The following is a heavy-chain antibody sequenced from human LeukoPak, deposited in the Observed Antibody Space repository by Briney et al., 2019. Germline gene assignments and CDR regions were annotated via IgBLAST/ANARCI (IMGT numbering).Heavy chain of an antibody. Sequence: PSETLSLTCAVYGGSFSGYYWSWIRQPPGKGLEWIGGINHSGSTNYNPSLKSRVTISVDTSKNQFSLRLSSVSAADTAVYYCVRSTVMLMSDAFDIWGQGTMVTVSS. V-gene: IGHV4-34*01. J-gene: IGHJ3*02. CDR2: INHSGST. CDR3: VRSTVMLMSDAFDI. CDR1: GGSFSGYY. D-gene: IGHD3-16*01.